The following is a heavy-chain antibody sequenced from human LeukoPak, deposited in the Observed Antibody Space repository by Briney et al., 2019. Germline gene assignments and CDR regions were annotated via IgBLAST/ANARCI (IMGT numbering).Heavy chain of an antibody. CDR3: VRQQTPHGNFDY. Sequence: GGPRGLSLETSGFTSSNHPMHWVRQVTGKGLKWVSAIGTAGDTFYPGSVKGRFTISRENAKNSLSLQMNSLRAEDTAVYYCVRQQTPHGNFDYWGQGTLVTVSS. CDR1: GFTSSNHP. J-gene: IGHJ4*02. CDR2: IGTAGDT. V-gene: IGHV3-13*01. D-gene: IGHD1-26*01.